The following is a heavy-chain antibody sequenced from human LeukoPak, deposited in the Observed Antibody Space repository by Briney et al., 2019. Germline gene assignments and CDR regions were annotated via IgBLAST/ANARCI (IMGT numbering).Heavy chain of an antibody. Sequence: ASVKVSCKASGYTFTGYYMHWVRQAPGQGLEWMGWINPNSGGTNYAQKFQGRVTMTRDTCISTAYMELSRLRSDDTAVYYCARVNSGSYTHFQHWGQGTLVTVPS. CDR2: INPNSGGT. CDR1: GYTFTGYY. D-gene: IGHD1-26*01. CDR3: ARVNSGSYTHFQH. J-gene: IGHJ1*01. V-gene: IGHV1-2*02.